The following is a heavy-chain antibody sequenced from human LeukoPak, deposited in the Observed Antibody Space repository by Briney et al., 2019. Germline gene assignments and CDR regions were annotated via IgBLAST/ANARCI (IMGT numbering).Heavy chain of an antibody. V-gene: IGHV3-66*01. D-gene: IGHD2-21*02. CDR1: GFTASSNY. CDR3: ARDAYCGGDCYFAFQH. CDR2: IHSGGST. Sequence: GGSLRLSCAASGFTASSNYMNWVRQAPGKGLEWVSVIHSGGSTYYADYVKDRFIIYRDNSKNTLYLQMNSLRAEDTAVYYCARDAYCGGDCYFAFQHWGQGTLVTVSS. J-gene: IGHJ1*01.